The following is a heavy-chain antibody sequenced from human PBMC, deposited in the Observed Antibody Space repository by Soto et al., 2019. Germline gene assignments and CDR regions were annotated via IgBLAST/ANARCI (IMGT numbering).Heavy chain of an antibody. CDR3: RIPGYCTNGVCPRYYKNAMDX. CDR1: GFTFSSYT. V-gene: IGHV3-64D*06. Sequence: GGSLRLSCSASGFTFSSYTMHWVRQAPGKGLEYVSSISCNGGSTYYTYSVKGRFAISIENSNNNLYLKMSSLRTEDTAVYYCRIPGYCTNGVCPRYYKNAMDXWGQGTTVTVS. CDR2: ISCNGGST. J-gene: IGHJ6*02. D-gene: IGHD2-8*01.